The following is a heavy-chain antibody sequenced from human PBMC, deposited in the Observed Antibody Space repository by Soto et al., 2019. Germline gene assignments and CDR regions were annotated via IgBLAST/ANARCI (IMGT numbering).Heavy chain of an antibody. V-gene: IGHV3-30-3*01. J-gene: IGHJ4*02. CDR3: ARDKDGSSYAY. CDR1: GFTFSSYA. CDR2: ISYDGSNK. D-gene: IGHD1-26*01. Sequence: QVQLVESGGGVVQPGRSLRLSCAASGFTFSSYAMHWVRQAPGKGLEWVAVISYDGSNKYYADSVKGRFTISRDNHENTLYLKMNSLRAGDGGGYYCARDKDGSSYAYWGQGPLVPVSS.